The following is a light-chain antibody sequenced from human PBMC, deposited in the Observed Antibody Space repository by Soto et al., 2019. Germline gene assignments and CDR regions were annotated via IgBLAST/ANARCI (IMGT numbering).Light chain of an antibody. CDR2: RGS. CDR3: QDYGTSAPWT. J-gene: IGKJ1*01. Sequence: EVVLTQSPGTLSLSPGERATLSCRASQNIRGNELAWYQQKPCQAPRLLIYRGSSRATGIPDRFSGRGSGTDFTPTISRLEPDDFAVYYCQDYGTSAPWTFGQGTKVEIK. CDR1: QNIRGNE. V-gene: IGKV3-20*01.